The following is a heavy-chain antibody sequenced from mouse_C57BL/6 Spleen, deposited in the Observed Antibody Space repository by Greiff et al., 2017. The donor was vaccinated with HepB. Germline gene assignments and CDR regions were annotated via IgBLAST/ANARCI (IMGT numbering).Heavy chain of an antibody. V-gene: IGHV7-3*01. CDR3: ARSSLTGWYFDV. CDR1: GFTFTDYY. J-gene: IGHJ1*03. Sequence: EVKVVESGGGLVQPGGSLSLSCAASGFTFTDYYMSWVRQPPGKALEWLGFIRNKANGYTTEYSASVKGRFTISRDNSQSILYLQMNALRAEDSATYYCARSSLTGWYFDVWGTGTTVTVSS. D-gene: IGHD4-1*01. CDR2: IRNKANGYTT.